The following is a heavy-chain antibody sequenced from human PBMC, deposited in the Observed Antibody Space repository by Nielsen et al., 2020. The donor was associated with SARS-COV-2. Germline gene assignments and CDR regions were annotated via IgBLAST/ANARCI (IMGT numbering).Heavy chain of an antibody. J-gene: IGHJ4*02. CDR1: GYTFTSYY. V-gene: IGHV1-2*05. CDR2: INPNSGGT. D-gene: IGHD6-13*01. Sequence: ASVKVSCKASGYTFTSYYMHWVRQAPGQGLEWMGRINPNSGGTNYAQKFQGRVTMTRDTSISTAYMELGRLRSDDTVVYYCARGIAAADGGFDCWGQGTLVTVSS. CDR3: ARGIAAADGGFDC.